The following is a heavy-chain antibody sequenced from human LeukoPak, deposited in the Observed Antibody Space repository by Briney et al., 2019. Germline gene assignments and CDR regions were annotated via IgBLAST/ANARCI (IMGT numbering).Heavy chain of an antibody. Sequence: GGSLRLSCAASGFTFSSYAVSWVRQAPEKGLEWVSVTSGTGDKTYYAESAKGRFTIFRDNSKNTLYLQMNSLIAEETAIYYFSKVGYNNILTVDYNDYVDYWGQGTLVTVSS. J-gene: IGHJ4*02. CDR3: SKVGYNNILTVDYNDYVDY. V-gene: IGHV3-23*01. CDR2: TSGTGDKT. D-gene: IGHD3-9*01. CDR1: GFTFSSYA.